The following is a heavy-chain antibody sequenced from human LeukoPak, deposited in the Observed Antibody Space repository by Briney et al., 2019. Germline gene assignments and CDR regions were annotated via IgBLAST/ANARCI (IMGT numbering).Heavy chain of an antibody. CDR2: IDWDDDK. CDR3: ARTYSSSWYSIDY. J-gene: IGHJ4*02. D-gene: IGHD6-13*01. V-gene: IGHV2-70*11. Sequence: TLSLTCAVSGGSISSSNWWSWIRQPPGKALEWLARIDWDDDKYYSTSLKTRLTISKDTSKNQVVLTMTNMDPVDTATYYCARTYSSSWYSIDYWGQGTLVTVSS. CDR1: GGSISSSNWW.